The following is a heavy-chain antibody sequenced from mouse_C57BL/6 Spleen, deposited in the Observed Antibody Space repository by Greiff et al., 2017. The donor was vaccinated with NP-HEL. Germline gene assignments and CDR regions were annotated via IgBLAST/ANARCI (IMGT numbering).Heavy chain of an antibody. J-gene: IGHJ4*01. CDR2: IYPADGDT. V-gene: IGHV1-80*01. D-gene: IGHD2-1*01. Sequence: VQLQQSGAELVKPGASVKISCKASGYAFSSYWMNWVKQRPGKGLEWIGQIYPADGDTNYNGKFKGKATLTADKSSSTAYMQLSGLTSEASAVYFCGRNLLVAMDYWGQGTSVTVSS. CDR3: GRNLLVAMDY. CDR1: GYAFSSYW.